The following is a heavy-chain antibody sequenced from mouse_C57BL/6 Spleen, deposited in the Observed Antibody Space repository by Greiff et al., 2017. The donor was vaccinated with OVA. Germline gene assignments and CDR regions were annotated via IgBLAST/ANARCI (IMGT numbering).Heavy chain of an antibody. J-gene: IGHJ2*01. D-gene: IGHD1-1*01. Sequence: VQLQQSGAELMKPGASVKLSCKATGYTFTGYWIEWVKQRPGHGLEWIGEILPGSGSTNYNEKFKGKATFTADTSSNTAYMQLSSLTTEDSAIYYCARRFYYGSSGENYFDYWGQGTTLTVSS. CDR3: ARRFYYGSSGENYFDY. CDR2: ILPGSGST. V-gene: IGHV1-9*01. CDR1: GYTFTGYW.